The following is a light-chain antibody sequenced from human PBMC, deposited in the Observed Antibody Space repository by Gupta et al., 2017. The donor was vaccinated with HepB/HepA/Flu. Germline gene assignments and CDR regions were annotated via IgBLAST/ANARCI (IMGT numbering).Light chain of an antibody. CDR3: QQHNNWPRT. V-gene: IGKV3-15*01. CDR1: QSFGSN. Sequence: ERVITLYPATLSVSPGERGTLSCRASQSFGSNVAWYQQRPGQAPRLLIYGASTRANGIPERFSGGGSGTEFTLTISSLQSEDSAIYYCQQHNNWPRTFGQGTKVEVK. CDR2: GAS. J-gene: IGKJ1*01.